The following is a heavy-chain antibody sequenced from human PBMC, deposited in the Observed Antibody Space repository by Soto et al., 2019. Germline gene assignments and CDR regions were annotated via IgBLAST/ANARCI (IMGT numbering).Heavy chain of an antibody. D-gene: IGHD2-21*01. CDR3: AHFSDLGWFDP. J-gene: IGHJ5*02. V-gene: IGHV4-59*01. CDR1: GGSISRYF. CDR2: IFYTGST. Sequence: QVQLQESGPGLVRPSETLSLTCTVSGGSISRYFWSWIRQSPGKGLEWIGYIFYTGSTTHNPSLKSRVIISIDMSKNQFSLKLSSLTAAETAVYYGAHFSDLGWFDPWGQGTLVTVSS.